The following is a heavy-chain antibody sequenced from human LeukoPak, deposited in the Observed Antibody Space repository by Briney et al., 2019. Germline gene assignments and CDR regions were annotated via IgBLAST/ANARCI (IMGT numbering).Heavy chain of an antibody. CDR3: TREPVP. CDR1: GGFISSGTHY. Sequence: SENLSLTCDVSGGFISSGTHYWTWVRQPVGKGLEWLGRIFTSGSPTYNSSLKSRLTISIDKSKNQFFLKLSSVTAADTAVYYCTREPVPWGQGTLVTVSS. J-gene: IGHJ4*02. V-gene: IGHV4-61*02. CDR2: IFTSGSP. D-gene: IGHD6-19*01.